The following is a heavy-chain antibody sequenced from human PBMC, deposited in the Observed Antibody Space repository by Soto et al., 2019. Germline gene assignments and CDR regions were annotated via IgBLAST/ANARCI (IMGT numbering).Heavy chain of an antibody. V-gene: IGHV3-7*03. CDR1: GFTFSGYW. J-gene: IGHJ4*02. CDR2: IKHDGSVQ. D-gene: IGHD4-4*01. CDR3: ARAPYSNAWYRFDL. Sequence: PGGSLRLSCGAPGFTFSGYWLSWVRQAPGKGLEWVADIKHDGSVQYYVDSVKGRLTISRDNAKKQLYLQMNGLRAEDTALYYCARAPYSNAWYRFDLWGQGTLVTVSS.